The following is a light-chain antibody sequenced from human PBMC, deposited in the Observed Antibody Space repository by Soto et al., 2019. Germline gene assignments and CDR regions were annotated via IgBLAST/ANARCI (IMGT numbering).Light chain of an antibody. J-gene: IGKJ4*01. CDR3: MQALLTPF. CDR2: LGS. CDR1: QSLLHSNGYNY. V-gene: IGKV2-28*01. Sequence: DIVMTQSPLSLPVTPGEPASISCRSSQSLLHSNGYNYLDWYLQKPGQSPQLLIYLGSNRASGVHDRFSGSGSGTDFTLKISRVEAEDVGVYYCMQALLTPFFGGGTKVEIK.